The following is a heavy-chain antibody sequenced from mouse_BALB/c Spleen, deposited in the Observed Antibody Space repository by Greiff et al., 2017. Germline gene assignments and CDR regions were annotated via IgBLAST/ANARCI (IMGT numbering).Heavy chain of an antibody. Sequence: EVQLVESGGGLVKPGGSLKLSCAASGFTFSSYAMSWVRQTPEQRLEWVATLRSGGSYTYYPDSVQGRFTISRDNAKNTLYLQMSSLRSEDTAMYYGAREGYDGGCAYWGQGTLVTVSA. J-gene: IGHJ3*01. CDR1: GFTFSSYA. D-gene: IGHD2-2*01. V-gene: IGHV5-9-3*01. CDR2: LRSGGSYT. CDR3: AREGYDGGCAY.